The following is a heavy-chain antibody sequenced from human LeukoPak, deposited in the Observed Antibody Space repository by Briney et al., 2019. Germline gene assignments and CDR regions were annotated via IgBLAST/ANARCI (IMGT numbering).Heavy chain of an antibody. CDR2: INHGEST. J-gene: IGHJ4*02. CDR3: ARRGGPMVRGALYYFDY. CDR1: GGSFSGYY. D-gene: IGHD3-10*01. Sequence: SETLSLTCAVSGGSFSGYYWYWIRQPPGKGLEWIGEINHGESTNYNPSLKSRATLSVDTSKNQFSLKLTSVTAADTAVYYCARRGGPMVRGALYYFDYWGQGTLVTVSS. V-gene: IGHV4-34*01.